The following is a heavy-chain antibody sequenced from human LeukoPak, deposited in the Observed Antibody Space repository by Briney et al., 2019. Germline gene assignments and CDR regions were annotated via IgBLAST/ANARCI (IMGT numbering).Heavy chain of an antibody. Sequence: SETLSLTCTVSGGSISSGSYYWSWIRQPAGKGLEWIGRIYSSGSTNYNPSLKSRVTISVDTFKNQFSLKLSSVTAADTAVYYGAAYCSGGSCYTDSDYWGRGTLVSVSS. CDR3: AAYCSGGSCYTDSDY. CDR2: IYSSGST. CDR1: GGSISSGSYY. V-gene: IGHV4-61*02. D-gene: IGHD2-15*01. J-gene: IGHJ4*02.